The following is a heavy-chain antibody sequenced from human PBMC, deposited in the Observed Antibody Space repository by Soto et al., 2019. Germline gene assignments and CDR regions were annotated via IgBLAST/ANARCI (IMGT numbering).Heavy chain of an antibody. J-gene: IGHJ6*02. CDR1: GFTFSSYG. CDR2: IWYDGSNK. D-gene: IGHD3-9*01. V-gene: IGHV3-33*01. Sequence: GGSLRLSCAASGFTFSSYGMHWVRQAPGKGLEWVAVIWYDGSNKYYADSVKGRFTISRDNSKNTLYLQMNSLRAEDTAVYYCARDRSDTYYYGMDVWGQGTTVTVSS. CDR3: ARDRSDTYYYGMDV.